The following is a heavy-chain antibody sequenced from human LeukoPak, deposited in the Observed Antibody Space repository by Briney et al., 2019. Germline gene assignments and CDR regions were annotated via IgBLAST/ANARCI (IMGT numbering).Heavy chain of an antibody. Sequence: PGGSLRLSCAASGFTFRSYAMSWVRQAPGKGLEWVSVISGSGGSTYYADSVKGRFTISRDNSKNTLYLQMNSLRAEDTAVYYCAKDWGTTMDSSGYYYFPGDYWGQGTLVTVSS. CDR3: AKDWGTTMDSSGYYYFPGDY. V-gene: IGHV3-23*01. CDR2: ISGSGGST. J-gene: IGHJ4*02. D-gene: IGHD3-22*01. CDR1: GFTFRSYA.